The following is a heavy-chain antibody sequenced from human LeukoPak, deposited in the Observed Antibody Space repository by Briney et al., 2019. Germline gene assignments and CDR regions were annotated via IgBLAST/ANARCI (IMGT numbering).Heavy chain of an antibody. CDR2: SNHSGST. D-gene: IGHD3-22*01. CDR1: GGSFSGYY. Sequence: ASETLSLTCAVYGGSFSGYYWSWIRQPPGKGLEWIGESNHSGSTNYNPSLKSRVTISVDKSKNQFSLKLSSVTAADTAVYYCARVSYYDSSGNRGAFDYWGREPWSPSPQ. CDR3: ARVSYYDSSGNRGAFDY. V-gene: IGHV4-34*01. J-gene: IGHJ4*02.